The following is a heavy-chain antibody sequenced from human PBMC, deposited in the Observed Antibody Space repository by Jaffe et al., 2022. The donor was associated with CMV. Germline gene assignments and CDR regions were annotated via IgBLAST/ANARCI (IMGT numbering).Heavy chain of an antibody. V-gene: IGHV4-34*01. J-gene: IGHJ6*03. D-gene: IGHD6-19*01. CDR3: ARYSSGWYSYYYYYYMDV. CDR1: GGSFSGYY. Sequence: QVQLQQWGAGLLKPSETLSLTCAVYGGSFSGYYWSWIRQPPGKGLEWIGEINHSGSTNYNPSLKSRVTISVDTSKNQFSLKLSSVTAADTAVYYCARYSSGWYSYYYYYYMDVWGKGTTVTVSS. CDR2: INHSGST.